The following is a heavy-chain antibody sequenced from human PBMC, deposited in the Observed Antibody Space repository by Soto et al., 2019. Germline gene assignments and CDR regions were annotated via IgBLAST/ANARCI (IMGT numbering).Heavy chain of an antibody. CDR1: GYTFTSYG. D-gene: IGHD3-16*01. Sequence: QVHLVQSGAEVKKPGASVKVSCKTSGYTFTSYGITWVRQAPGQGLEWMGWISTYNGDTNYAQKLQGRVTMTTDTSTSTAYMELRSLRSDDTAVYYCATVSTEGGYFNYWGQGTLVTVSS. CDR2: ISTYNGDT. CDR3: ATVSTEGGYFNY. J-gene: IGHJ4*02. V-gene: IGHV1-18*01.